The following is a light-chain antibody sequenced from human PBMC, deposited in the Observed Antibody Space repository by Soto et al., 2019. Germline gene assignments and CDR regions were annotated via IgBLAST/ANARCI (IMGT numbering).Light chain of an antibody. CDR3: QHSYSTLGLT. J-gene: IGKJ4*01. V-gene: IGKV1-39*01. CDR2: AAS. Sequence: DIQMTQSPSSLSASVGDRVTITCRASQSITSYLNWYQQKPGKAPKLLIYAASSLQSGVPSRFSGSGSGTDFTLTSSSLQPEDFATYYCQHSYSTLGLTFGGGTKVEIK. CDR1: QSITSY.